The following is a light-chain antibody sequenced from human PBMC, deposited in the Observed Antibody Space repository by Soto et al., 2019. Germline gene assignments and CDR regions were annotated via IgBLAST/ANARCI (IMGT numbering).Light chain of an antibody. Sequence: QSALTQPASVSGSPGQSITLSCTGTSSDVGGYSYVSWYQQQPGKAPKLMIYDVSNRTSGVSNRFSGSKSGNTASLTISGLQAEDEADYYCSSYTTSSTYVFGTGTKLTVL. CDR3: SSYTTSSTYV. V-gene: IGLV2-14*01. CDR1: SSDVGGYSY. CDR2: DVS. J-gene: IGLJ1*01.